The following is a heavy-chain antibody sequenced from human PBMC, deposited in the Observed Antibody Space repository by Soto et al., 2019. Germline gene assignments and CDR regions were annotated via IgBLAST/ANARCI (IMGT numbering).Heavy chain of an antibody. CDR3: ARTHSGSYYSVFNY. V-gene: IGHV4-38-2*01. CDR2: IYRSGTT. Sequence: PSETLSLTCVVSNFSISSGYYWGWIRQSPGKGLEWIASIYRSGTTSYNPSLKSRVTISVDPSKNQFSLMLTAVTAADTAVSYCARTHSGSYYSVFNYWGRGSLVTVSS. J-gene: IGHJ4*02. CDR1: NFSISSGYY. D-gene: IGHD1-26*01.